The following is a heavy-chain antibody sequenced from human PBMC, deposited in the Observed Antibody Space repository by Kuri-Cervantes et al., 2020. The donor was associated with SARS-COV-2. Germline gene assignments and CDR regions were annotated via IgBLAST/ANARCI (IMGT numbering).Heavy chain of an antibody. J-gene: IGHJ4*02. CDR1: GFTFSSYA. Sequence: GGSLRLSCAASGFTFSSYAMHWVRQAPGKGLEWVAVISYDGSNKYYADSVKGRSTISRDNSKNTLYLQMNSLRAEDTAVYYCVGETDTAMAFFDYWGQGTLVTVSS. V-gene: IGHV3-30-3*01. CDR3: VGETDTAMAFFDY. CDR2: ISYDGSNK. D-gene: IGHD5-18*01.